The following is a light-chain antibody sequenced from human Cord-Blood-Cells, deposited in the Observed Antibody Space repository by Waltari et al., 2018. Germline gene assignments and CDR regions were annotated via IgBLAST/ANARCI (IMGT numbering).Light chain of an antibody. CDR1: NIGSKS. CDR3: QVWDSSSDHRV. J-gene: IGLJ3*02. V-gene: IGLV3-21*04. Sequence: SYVLTQPPSVSVAPGKTARITCGGNNIGSKSVHWYQQEPGQAPVLVIYYDSDRPSGIPERFSGSNSGNTATLTISRVEAGDEADYYCQVWDSSSDHRVFGGGTKLTVL. CDR2: YDS.